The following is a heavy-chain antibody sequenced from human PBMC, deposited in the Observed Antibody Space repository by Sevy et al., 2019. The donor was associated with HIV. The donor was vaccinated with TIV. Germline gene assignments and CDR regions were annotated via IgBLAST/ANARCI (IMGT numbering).Heavy chain of an antibody. D-gene: IGHD6-13*01. CDR3: ASSISWYASFDY. V-gene: IGHV1-69*13. CDR1: GRTFRSNA. Sequence: ASVKVSCKSSGRTFRSNAISWVRQAPGQGLEWMGGIIPMFGTANYAQKFQGRVTITADESASTAYMELSSLRSDDTAIYYCASSISWYASFDYWGQGTLVTVSS. J-gene: IGHJ4*02. CDR2: IIPMFGTA.